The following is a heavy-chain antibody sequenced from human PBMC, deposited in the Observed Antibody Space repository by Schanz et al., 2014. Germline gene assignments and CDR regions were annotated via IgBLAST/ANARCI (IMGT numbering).Heavy chain of an antibody. CDR3: ARDGGRDGYNLAFDV. D-gene: IGHD5-12*01. V-gene: IGHV3-30*14. Sequence: QVQLVESGGGVVQPGRSLRLSCAASGFIFSSYAIHWVRQAPGKALEWVAVISYDGSKKYYADSVKGRFTISRDNSKNTLFLQMNSLRPEDTALYFCARDGGRDGYNLAFDVWGQGTLVTVSS. J-gene: IGHJ3*01. CDR1: GFIFSSYA. CDR2: ISYDGSKK.